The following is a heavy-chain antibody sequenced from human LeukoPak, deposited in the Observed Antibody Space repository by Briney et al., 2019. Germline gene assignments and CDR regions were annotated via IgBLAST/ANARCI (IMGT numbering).Heavy chain of an antibody. J-gene: IGHJ4*02. Sequence: GGSPRLSCAASGFTFSSYGMHWVRQAPGKGLEWVAVISYDGSNKYYADSVKGRFTISRDNSKNTLYLQMNSLRAEDTAVYYCAKTKLIISYFDYWGQGTLVTVSS. CDR2: ISYDGSNK. V-gene: IGHV3-30*18. D-gene: IGHD2/OR15-2a*01. CDR1: GFTFSSYG. CDR3: AKTKLIISYFDY.